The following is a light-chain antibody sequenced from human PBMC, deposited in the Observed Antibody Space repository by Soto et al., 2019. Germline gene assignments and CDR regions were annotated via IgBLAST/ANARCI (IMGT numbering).Light chain of an antibody. V-gene: IGKV1-5*01. J-gene: IGKJ1*01. CDR1: QSISSW. Sequence: DIQMTQSPSSLSASVGDRVTITSRASQSISSWLAWYQQKPGKAPKLLIYDASSLESGVPSRFSGSGSGTEFTLTISSLQPDDFAPYYCQQYNSYQGTFGQGTKVDIK. CDR2: DAS. CDR3: QQYNSYQGT.